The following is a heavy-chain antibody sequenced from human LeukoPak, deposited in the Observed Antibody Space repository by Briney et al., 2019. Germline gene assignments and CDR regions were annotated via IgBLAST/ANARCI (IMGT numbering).Heavy chain of an antibody. CDR1: GYTFTSYG. D-gene: IGHD3-16*01. J-gene: IGHJ4*02. Sequence: ASVKVSCKASGYTFTSYGISWVRQAPGQRLEWMGWINAGNGNTKYSQKFQGRVTITRDTSASTAYMELSSLRSEDTAVYYCARGESDYWGQGTLVTVSS. CDR2: INAGNGNT. V-gene: IGHV1-3*01. CDR3: ARGESDY.